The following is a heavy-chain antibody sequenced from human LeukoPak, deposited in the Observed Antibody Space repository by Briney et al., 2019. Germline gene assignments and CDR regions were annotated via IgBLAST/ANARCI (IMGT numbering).Heavy chain of an antibody. D-gene: IGHD6-13*01. CDR3: ARVPAAGTGPDY. V-gene: IGHV4-4*02. CDR1: GGSVTSTNW. J-gene: IGHJ4*02. CDR2: VHLDGRT. Sequence: PSETLSLTCGVSGGSVTSTNWWTWVRQPPGKGLEWIGEVHLDGRTNYNPSLKSRLTMSVDLSENHVSLKLTSVTAADTAVYYCARVPAAGTGPDYWGQGTLVTVSS.